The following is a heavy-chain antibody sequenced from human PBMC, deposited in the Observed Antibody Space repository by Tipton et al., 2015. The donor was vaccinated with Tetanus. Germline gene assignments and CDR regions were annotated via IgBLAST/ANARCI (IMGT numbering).Heavy chain of an antibody. D-gene: IGHD1-7*01. CDR3: ARVSREGPELELDAFDI. V-gene: IGHV1-69*01. CDR1: GGTFSSYA. Sequence: QSGPEVKKPGSSVKVSCKASGGTFSSYAISWVRQAPGQGLEWMGGIIPIFGTANYAQKFQGRVTITADESTSTAYMELSSLRSEDTAMYYCARVSREGPELELDAFDIWGQGTMVTVSS. CDR2: IIPIFGTA. J-gene: IGHJ3*02.